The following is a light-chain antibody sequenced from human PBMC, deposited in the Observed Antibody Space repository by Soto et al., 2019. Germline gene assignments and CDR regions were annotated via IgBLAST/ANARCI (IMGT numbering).Light chain of an antibody. J-gene: IGLJ1*01. CDR2: RNN. CDR1: SSNIGSNY. CDR3: AAWDDSLSGPHYV. V-gene: IGLV1-47*01. Sequence: QSALTQPPSASGTPGQRVTISCSGSSSNIGSNYVYWYQQLPGTAPKLLIYRNNQRPSGVPDRFSGSKSGTSASLAISGLRSEDEDDYYCAAWDDSLSGPHYVFGTGTKV.